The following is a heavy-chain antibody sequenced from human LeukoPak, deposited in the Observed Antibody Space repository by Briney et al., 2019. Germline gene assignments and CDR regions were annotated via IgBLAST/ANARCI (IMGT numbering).Heavy chain of an antibody. Sequence: GGSLRLSCAASGFTVSSNYMSWVRQAPGKGLEWVAYISGSGHDINYSDSVKGRFTISRDNAKNSLYLQMSSLRVEDTAVYYCTRDPRHFDSCGQGTLVTVSS. CDR1: GFTVSSNY. V-gene: IGHV3-11*04. D-gene: IGHD6-6*01. CDR2: ISGSGHDI. CDR3: TRDPRHFDS. J-gene: IGHJ5*01.